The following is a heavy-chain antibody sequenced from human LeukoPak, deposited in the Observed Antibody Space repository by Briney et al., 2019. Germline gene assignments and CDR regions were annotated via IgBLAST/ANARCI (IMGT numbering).Heavy chain of an antibody. CDR1: GGSISSYY. V-gene: IGHV3-21*01. CDR2: ISSSSSYI. J-gene: IGHJ4*02. Sequence: PPETLSLTCTVSGGSISSYYWSWIRQPPGKGLEWVSSISSSSSYIYYADSVKGRFTISRDNAKNSLYLQMNSLRAEDTAVYYCARDIYSSSWNFDYWGQGTLVTVSS. D-gene: IGHD6-13*01. CDR3: ARDIYSSSWNFDY.